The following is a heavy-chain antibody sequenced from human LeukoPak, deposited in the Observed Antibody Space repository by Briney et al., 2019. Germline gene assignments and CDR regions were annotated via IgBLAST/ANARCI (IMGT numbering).Heavy chain of an antibody. CDR2: IYYSGST. V-gene: IGHV4-39*01. CDR1: GGSISSYY. Sequence: SETLSLTCTVSGGSISSYYWGWIRQPPGKGLEWIGSIYYSGSTYYNPSLKSRVTISVDTSKNQFSLKLSSVTAADTAVYYCARGADYYDSSGYSTFFDYWGQGTLVTVSS. CDR3: ARGADYYDSSGYSTFFDY. J-gene: IGHJ4*02. D-gene: IGHD3-22*01.